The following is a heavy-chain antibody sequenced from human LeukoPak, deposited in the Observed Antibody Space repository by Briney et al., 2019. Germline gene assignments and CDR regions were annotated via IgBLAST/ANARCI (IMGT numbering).Heavy chain of an antibody. Sequence: SETLSLTCAVYGGSFSGYYWSWIRQPPGKGLEWIGEINHSGSTNYNPSLKSRVTISVDTSKNQFSLKLSSVTAADTVVYYCARGRNYYGSGSHNSYYFDYWGQGTLVTVSS. V-gene: IGHV4-34*01. CDR3: ARGRNYYGSGSHNSYYFDY. J-gene: IGHJ4*02. CDR2: INHSGST. D-gene: IGHD3-10*01. CDR1: GGSFSGYY.